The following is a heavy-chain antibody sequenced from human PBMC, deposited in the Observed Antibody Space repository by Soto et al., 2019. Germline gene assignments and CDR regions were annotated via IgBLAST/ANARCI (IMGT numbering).Heavy chain of an antibody. D-gene: IGHD3-10*01. CDR3: AREAVTYYYGSGSYSFDP. Sequence: ASVKVSCKASGGTFSSYTISWVRQAPGQGLEWMGRIIPILGIANYAQKFQGRVTITADKSTSTAYMELSSLRSEDTAVYYCAREAVTYYYGSGSYSFDPWGQGTLVTVSS. CDR1: GGTFSSYT. J-gene: IGHJ5*02. V-gene: IGHV1-69*02. CDR2: IIPILGIA.